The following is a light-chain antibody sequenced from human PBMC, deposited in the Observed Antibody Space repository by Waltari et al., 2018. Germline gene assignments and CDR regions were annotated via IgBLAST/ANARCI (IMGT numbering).Light chain of an antibody. Sequence: QSALTQPPSVSGSPGQSVTISCTGTSSDVGAYNYVSWYQQHPGKAPKLMIYDVSRRPSGVPGRFAGSKSGNTSSLTISGLQGEDEADYYCCSYAGSYTYVFGTGTKVTVL. J-gene: IGLJ1*01. CDR2: DVS. V-gene: IGLV2-11*01. CDR1: SSDVGAYNY. CDR3: CSYAGSYTYV.